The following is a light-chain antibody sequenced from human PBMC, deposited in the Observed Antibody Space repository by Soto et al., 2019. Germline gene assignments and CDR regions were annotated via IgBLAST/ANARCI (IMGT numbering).Light chain of an antibody. CDR2: WAS. V-gene: IGKV4-1*01. CDR3: QQYYSTPQT. J-gene: IGKJ2*01. CDR1: QSVLYSSNNKNY. Sequence: DIVMTQSPDSLAVSLGERATINCKSSQSVLYSSNNKNYLAWYQQKPGQPPKLLIYWASTRESGVPDRFSGSGSGTDFPLTISSLQAEDVAVYYCQQYYSTPQTFGQGTTLEIK.